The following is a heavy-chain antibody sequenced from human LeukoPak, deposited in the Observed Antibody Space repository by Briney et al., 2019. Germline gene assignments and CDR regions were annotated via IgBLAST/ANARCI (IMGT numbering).Heavy chain of an antibody. Sequence: ASVKVSCKASGYTFTDYYMHWVRQARGQGLEWMGIINPNGGSTSYAQKFQGRVTMTRDTSTSTVYMELSSLRSEDTAVYYCATYASSSSSWPPIDYWGQGTLVTVSS. J-gene: IGHJ4*02. CDR2: INPNGGST. CDR3: ATYASSSSSWPPIDY. D-gene: IGHD6-13*01. CDR1: GYTFTDYY. V-gene: IGHV1-46*01.